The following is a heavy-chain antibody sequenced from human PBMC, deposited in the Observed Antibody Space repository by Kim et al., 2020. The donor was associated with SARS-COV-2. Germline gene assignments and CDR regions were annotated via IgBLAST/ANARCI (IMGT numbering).Heavy chain of an antibody. D-gene: IGHD6-13*01. CDR1: GFTFSSYA. CDR3: AKFGLAAAGRVYYYYGMDV. J-gene: IGHJ6*02. Sequence: GGSLRLSCAASGFTFSSYAMSWVRQAPGKGLEWVSAISGSGGSTYYADSVKGRFTISRDNSKNTLYLQMNSLRAEDTAVYYCAKFGLAAAGRVYYYYGMDVWGQGTTVTVSS. CDR2: ISGSGGST. V-gene: IGHV3-23*01.